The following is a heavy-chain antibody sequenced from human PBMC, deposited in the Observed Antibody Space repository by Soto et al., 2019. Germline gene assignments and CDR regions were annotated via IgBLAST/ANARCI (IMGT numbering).Heavy chain of an antibody. J-gene: IGHJ4*02. Sequence: SETLSLTCTVSGVSISSGGDYWSWIRQHPGKGLEWIGYIYYSGSTYYNPSLKSRVTISVDTSKNQFSLKLSSVTAADTAVYYCARTKDSASSGWYFFDYWGQGTLVTV. CDR3: ARTKDSASSGWYFFDY. CDR1: GVSISSGGDY. D-gene: IGHD6-19*01. CDR2: IYYSGST. V-gene: IGHV4-31*03.